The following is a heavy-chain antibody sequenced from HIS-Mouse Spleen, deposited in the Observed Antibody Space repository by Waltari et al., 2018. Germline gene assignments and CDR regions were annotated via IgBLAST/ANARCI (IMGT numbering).Heavy chain of an antibody. CDR2: INHSGST. D-gene: IGHD1-26*01. Sequence: QVQLQQWGAGLLKPSETLSLTCAVYGGSFSGYYWSWIRQPPGKGLEWIGEINHSGSTNYNPDIKRRVTISVDTSKNQCSLKLSSVTAADTAVYYCARMGPASGSYGDYWGQGTLVTVSS. J-gene: IGHJ4*02. V-gene: IGHV4-34*01. CDR3: ARMGPASGSYGDY. CDR1: GGSFSGYY.